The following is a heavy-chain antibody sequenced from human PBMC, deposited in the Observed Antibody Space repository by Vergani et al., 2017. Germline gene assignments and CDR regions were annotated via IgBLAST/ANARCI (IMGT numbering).Heavy chain of an antibody. CDR1: GFTLGQYW. CDR2: LRYDGSNE. D-gene: IGHD2-2*01. V-gene: IGHV3-30*02. J-gene: IGHJ6*02. Sequence: VQLVESGGGLVQPGGSLRLSCAASGFTLGQYWMHWVRQAPGRGLEWVAFLRYDGSNEYYGDAVKGRFIISRDNSKNMLSLEMHSLRADDTAVYYCAKGVYCSSTSCYEGRGYYYGMGVWGQGTTVTFSS. CDR3: AKGVYCSSTSCYEGRGYYYGMGV.